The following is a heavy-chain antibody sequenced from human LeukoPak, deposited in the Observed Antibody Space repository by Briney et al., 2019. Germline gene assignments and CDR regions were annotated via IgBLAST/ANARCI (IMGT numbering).Heavy chain of an antibody. J-gene: IGHJ4*02. V-gene: IGHV3-7*01. CDR1: GFIFRNYW. CDR3: ARESSWAPDY. Sequence: GGSLRLSCEASGFIFRNYWMTWVRQAPGKGLEWVANINPDGREIYYVDSVRGRFTISRDNAKNTLFLQMNSLRAEDTAVYYCARESSWAPDYWGQGTLVTVSS. D-gene: IGHD1-26*01. CDR2: INPDGREI.